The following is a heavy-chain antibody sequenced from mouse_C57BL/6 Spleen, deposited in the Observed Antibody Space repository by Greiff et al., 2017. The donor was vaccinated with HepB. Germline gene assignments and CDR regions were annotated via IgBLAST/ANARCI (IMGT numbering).Heavy chain of an antibody. Sequence: EVQLVESGGGLVKPGGSLKLSCAASGFTFSDYGMHWVRQAPEKGLEWVAYISSGSSTIYYADTVKGRFTISRDNAKNTLFLQMTSLRSEDTAMYYCARAPYYSNYYFDYWGQGTTLTVSS. J-gene: IGHJ2*01. D-gene: IGHD2-5*01. V-gene: IGHV5-17*01. CDR1: GFTFSDYG. CDR3: ARAPYYSNYYFDY. CDR2: ISSGSSTI.